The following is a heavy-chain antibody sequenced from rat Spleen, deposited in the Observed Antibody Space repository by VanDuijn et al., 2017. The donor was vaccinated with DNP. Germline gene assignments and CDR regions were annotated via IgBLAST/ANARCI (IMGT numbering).Heavy chain of an antibody. CDR1: GFIFSDYY. V-gene: IGHV5-22*01. D-gene: IGHD1-12*02. CDR3: VRPHHYAGSYPRY. Sequence: EVQLVASGGGLVQPGRSLKLSCAASGFIFSDYYMAWVRQAPTKGLEWVAYIRYDGGSTYYGDSVKGRFTISRDNAKSTLYLQMNSLRSEDMATYFCVRPHHYAGSYPRYWGQGVMVTVSS. J-gene: IGHJ2*01. CDR2: IRYDGGST.